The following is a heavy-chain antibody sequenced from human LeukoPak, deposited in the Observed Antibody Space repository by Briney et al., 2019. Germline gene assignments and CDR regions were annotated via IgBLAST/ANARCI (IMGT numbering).Heavy chain of an antibody. CDR3: ARGGIVVVPAAIPGAHYFDY. D-gene: IGHD2-2*01. J-gene: IGHJ4*02. Sequence: SVKVSCKASGGTFGSYAISWVRQAPGQGLEWMGGIIPIFGTANYAQKFQGRVTITADESTSTAYMELSSLRSEDTAVYYCARGGIVVVPAAIPGAHYFDYWGQGTLVTVSS. V-gene: IGHV1-69*13. CDR2: IIPIFGTA. CDR1: GGTFGSYA.